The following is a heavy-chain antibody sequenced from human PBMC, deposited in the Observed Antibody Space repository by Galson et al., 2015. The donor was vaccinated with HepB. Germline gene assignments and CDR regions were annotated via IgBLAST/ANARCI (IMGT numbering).Heavy chain of an antibody. J-gene: IGHJ4*02. Sequence: SLRLSCAASGFTFSSYSMNWVRQAPGKGLEWVSYISSSSSTIYYADSVKGRFTISRDNAKNSLYLQMNSLRAEETAVCYCARDLRGSGWYVDYWGQGTLVTVSS. CDR2: ISSSSSTI. D-gene: IGHD6-19*01. V-gene: IGHV3-48*04. CDR3: ARDLRGSGWYVDY. CDR1: GFTFSSYS.